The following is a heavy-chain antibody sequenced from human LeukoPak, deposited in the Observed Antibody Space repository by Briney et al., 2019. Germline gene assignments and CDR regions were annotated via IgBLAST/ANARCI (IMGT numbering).Heavy chain of an antibody. D-gene: IGHD6-13*01. CDR2: IDPSDSYA. J-gene: IGHJ3*02. V-gene: IGHV5-10-1*01. Sequence: GEPLKISCKGSGYSFTNYWISWVRQMPGKGLEWMGRIDPSDSYADYSPSFQGLVTISTDKSISTAYLQWSSLKASDTAMYYCARPRYSSNAFDIWGQGTMVTVSS. CDR3: ARPRYSSNAFDI. CDR1: GYSFTNYW.